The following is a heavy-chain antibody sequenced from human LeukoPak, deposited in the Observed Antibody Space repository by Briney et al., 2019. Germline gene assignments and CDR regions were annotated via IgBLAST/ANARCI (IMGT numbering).Heavy chain of an antibody. Sequence: GGSLRLSCAASGFTFSSYWMNWARQAPGKGLEWVASINHNGNVNYYVDSVKGRFTISRGNAKNSLYLQMNSLRAEDTAVYYCTNIAVAAGWGQGTLVTVSS. J-gene: IGHJ4*02. CDR2: INHNGNVN. V-gene: IGHV3-7*03. CDR1: GFTFSSYW. CDR3: TNIAVAAG. D-gene: IGHD6-19*01.